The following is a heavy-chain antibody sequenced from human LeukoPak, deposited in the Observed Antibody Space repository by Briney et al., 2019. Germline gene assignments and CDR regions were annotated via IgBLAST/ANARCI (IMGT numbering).Heavy chain of an antibody. J-gene: IGHJ6*04. V-gene: IGHV1-24*01. CDR2: FDPEDGET. D-gene: IGHD1-7*01. CDR1: GYTLTELS. CDR3: AIGIPYEWNYGKTGWGV. Sequence: ASVKVSCKVSGYTLTELSMHWVRQAPGKGLEWMGGFDPEDGETIYAQKFQGRVTMTEDTSTDTAYMELSSLRSEDTAVYYCAIGIPYEWNYGKTGWGVWGKGTTLTVSS.